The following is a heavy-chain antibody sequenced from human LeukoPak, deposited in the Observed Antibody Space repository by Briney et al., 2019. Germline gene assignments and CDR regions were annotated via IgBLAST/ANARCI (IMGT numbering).Heavy chain of an antibody. CDR1: GGTFSSYA. CDR2: IIPIFGTA. V-gene: IGHV1-69*05. Sequence: SVKVSCKASGGTFSSYAISWVRQAPGQGLESMGGIIPIFGTANYAQKFQGRVTITTDESTSTAYMELSSLRSEDTAVYYCASNYCSSTSCPRDSEHWGQGTLVTVSS. CDR3: ASNYCSSTSCPRDSEH. D-gene: IGHD2-2*01. J-gene: IGHJ4*02.